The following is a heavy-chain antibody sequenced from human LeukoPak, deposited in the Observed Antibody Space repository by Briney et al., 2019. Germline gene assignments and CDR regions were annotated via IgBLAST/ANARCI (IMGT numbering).Heavy chain of an antibody. D-gene: IGHD5-12*01. CDR1: GFTFSSYW. J-gene: IGHJ4*02. CDR3: ARIGGYDPFDY. Sequence: GGSLRLSCAASGFTFSSYWMYWVRQAPGKGLVWVSRIDSDGSSTSYADSVKGRFTISRDNAKNMLSLEMNSLRAEDTAVYYCARIGGYDPFDYWGQGTLVTVSS. CDR2: IDSDGSST. V-gene: IGHV3-74*01.